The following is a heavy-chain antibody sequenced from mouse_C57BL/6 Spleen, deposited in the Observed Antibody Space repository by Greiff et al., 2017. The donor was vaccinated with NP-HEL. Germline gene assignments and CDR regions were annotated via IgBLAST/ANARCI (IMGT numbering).Heavy chain of an antibody. J-gene: IGHJ4*01. CDR3: ARRWPYAMDY. CDR1: GYAFTNYL. CDR2: INPGSGGT. Sequence: QVQLKQSGAELVRPGTSVKVSCKASGYAFTNYLIEWVKQRPGQGLEWIGVINPGSGGTNYNEKFKGKATLTADKSSSTAYMQLSSLTSEDSAVYFCARRWPYAMDYWGQGTSVTVSS. V-gene: IGHV1-54*01. D-gene: IGHD2-3*01.